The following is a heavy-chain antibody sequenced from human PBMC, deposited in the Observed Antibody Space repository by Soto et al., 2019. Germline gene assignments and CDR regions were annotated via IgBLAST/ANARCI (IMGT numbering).Heavy chain of an antibody. D-gene: IGHD2-2*01. J-gene: IGHJ6*02. CDR2: IYHSGST. CDR3: ARDLFGGVVPAAPQGGYYYGMDV. Sequence: SETLSLTCAVSGYSISRGYYWGWSRQPPGKGLEWIGSIYHSGSTYYNPSLKSRVTISVDTSKNQFSLKLSSVTAADTAVYYCARDLFGGVVPAAPQGGYYYGMDVWGQGTTVTVSS. CDR1: GYSISRGYY. V-gene: IGHV4-38-2*02.